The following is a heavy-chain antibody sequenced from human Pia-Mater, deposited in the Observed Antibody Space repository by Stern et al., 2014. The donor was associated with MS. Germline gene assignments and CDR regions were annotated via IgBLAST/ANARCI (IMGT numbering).Heavy chain of an antibody. CDR3: ARGGSFDFWSGYPFDP. Sequence: QVQLQESGPGLVQPSQTLSLTCTVSGGSITDGDHYWSWIRQPPGKGLEWIGDIYYRGSTFYNPSLKSRLIISIDTSKNQFSLKLSSVTAADTAVYYCARGGSFDFWSGYPFDPWGQGTLVTVSS. CDR2: IYYRGST. V-gene: IGHV4-30-4*01. J-gene: IGHJ5*02. CDR1: GGSITDGDHY. D-gene: IGHD3-3*01.